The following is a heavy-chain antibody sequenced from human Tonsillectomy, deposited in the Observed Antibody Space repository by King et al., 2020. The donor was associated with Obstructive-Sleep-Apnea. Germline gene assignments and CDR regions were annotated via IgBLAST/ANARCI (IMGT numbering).Heavy chain of an antibody. Sequence: ITLKESGPTLVKPTQTLTLTCTFSGFSVTTSGVGVGWIRQPPGKALEGLALTYWVDDKRYSPSLKVRLSITRDTSKNLVVLTMTDMDPVDTATYYCLHFLRLGERYIDYWGQGTLVTVSS. D-gene: IGHD3-16*01. CDR2: TYWVDDK. J-gene: IGHJ4*02. V-gene: IGHV2-5*02. CDR3: LHFLRLGERYIDY. CDR1: GFSVTTSGVG.